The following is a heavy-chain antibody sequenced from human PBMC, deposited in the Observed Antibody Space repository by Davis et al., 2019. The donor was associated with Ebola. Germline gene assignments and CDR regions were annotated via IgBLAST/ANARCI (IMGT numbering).Heavy chain of an antibody. Sequence: PSETLSLTCAVYGGSFSGYYWSWIRQPPGKGLEWIGEINHSGSTNYNPSLKSRVTISVDTSKNQFSLKLSSVTAADTAVYYCARMTPYSSSWPLDYWGQGTLVTVSS. CDR1: GGSFSGYY. V-gene: IGHV4-34*01. CDR2: INHSGST. J-gene: IGHJ4*02. CDR3: ARMTPYSSSWPLDY. D-gene: IGHD6-13*01.